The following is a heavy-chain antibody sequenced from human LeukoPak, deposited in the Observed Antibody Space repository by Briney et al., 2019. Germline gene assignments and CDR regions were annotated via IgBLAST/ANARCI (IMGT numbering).Heavy chain of an antibody. Sequence: GGSLRLSCAASGFIFSPYAMSWVRQAPGKGLEWVAGIAGGDDRFYADSVKGRFTISRDNSKNTLYLQMNSLRAEDTAVYYCARAIDVGVIDYWGQGTLVTVSS. J-gene: IGHJ4*02. CDR2: IAGGDDR. V-gene: IGHV3-23*01. CDR3: ARAIDVGVIDY. CDR1: GFIFSPYA. D-gene: IGHD2-8*01.